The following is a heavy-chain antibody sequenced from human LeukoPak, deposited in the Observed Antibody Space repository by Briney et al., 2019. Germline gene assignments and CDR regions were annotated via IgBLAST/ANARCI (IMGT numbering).Heavy chain of an antibody. CDR2: IDPSDSYT. V-gene: IGHV5-10-1*01. D-gene: IGHD1-26*01. CDR1: GYSFTSYW. J-gene: IGHJ6*02. Sequence: GESLRISCKGSGYSFTSYWISWVRQMPGKGLEWMGRIDPSDSYTNYSPSFQGHVTISADKSISTAYLQWSSLKASDTAMYYCARSSWDIDPVGATTPYYYYGMDVWGQGTTVTVSS. CDR3: ARSSWDIDPVGATTPYYYYGMDV.